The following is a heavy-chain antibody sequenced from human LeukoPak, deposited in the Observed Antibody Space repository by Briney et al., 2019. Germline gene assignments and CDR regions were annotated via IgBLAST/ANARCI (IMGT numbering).Heavy chain of an antibody. CDR2: IYYSGST. D-gene: IGHD7-27*01. Sequence: SETLSLTCTVSGGSISSYYWSWIRQPPGKGLEWIGYIYYSGSTNYNPSLKSRVTISVDTSKNQFSLKLSSVTAADTAVYCCARHLWDYTYYYMDVWGKGTTVTVSS. V-gene: IGHV4-59*08. CDR3: ARHLWDYTYYYMDV. J-gene: IGHJ6*03. CDR1: GGSISSYY.